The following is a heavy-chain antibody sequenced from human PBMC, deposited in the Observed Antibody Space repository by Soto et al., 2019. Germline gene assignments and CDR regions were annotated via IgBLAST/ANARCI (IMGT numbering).Heavy chain of an antibody. D-gene: IGHD6-19*01. CDR3: ARHPSIAVADFDY. CDR1: GGSISSSSYY. J-gene: IGHJ4*02. CDR2: IYYSGST. V-gene: IGHV4-39*01. Sequence: SETLSLTCTVSGGSISSSSYYWGWIRQPPGKGLEWIGSIYYSGSTYYNPSLKSRVTISVDTSKNQFSLKLSSVTAADTAVYYCARHPSIAVADFDYWGQGTLVTVS.